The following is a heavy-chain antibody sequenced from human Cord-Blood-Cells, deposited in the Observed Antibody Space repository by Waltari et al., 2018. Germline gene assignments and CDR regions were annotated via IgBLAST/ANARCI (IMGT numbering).Heavy chain of an antibody. CDR2: IIPILGIA. Sequence: QVQLVQSGAEVNKPGSSVTVSCQASAGTSSSYTISWVRQPPGQGLEWMGRIIPILGIANYAQKFQGRVTITADKSTSTAYMELSSLRSEDTAVYYCARDEGGYCGGDCYSRWGQGTLVTVSS. CDR3: ARDEGGYCGGDCYSR. V-gene: IGHV1-69*08. D-gene: IGHD2-21*01. CDR1: AGTSSSYT. J-gene: IGHJ4*02.